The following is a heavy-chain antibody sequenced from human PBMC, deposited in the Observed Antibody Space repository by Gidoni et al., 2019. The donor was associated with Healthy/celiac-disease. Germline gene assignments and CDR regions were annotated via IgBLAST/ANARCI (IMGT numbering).Heavy chain of an antibody. CDR2: ST. D-gene: IGHD3-16*01. CDR3: ARDRAGSGGGRRFDP. V-gene: IGHV4-31*02. Sequence: STSYNPSLKSRVTISVDTSKNQFSLKLSSVTAADTAVYYCARDRAGSGGGRRFDPWGQGTLVTVSS. J-gene: IGHJ5*02.